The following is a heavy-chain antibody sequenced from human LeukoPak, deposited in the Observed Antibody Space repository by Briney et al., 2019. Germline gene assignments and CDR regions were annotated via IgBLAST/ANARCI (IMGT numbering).Heavy chain of an antibody. V-gene: IGHV4-39*01. CDR2: MYYSGST. CDR3: ARVTYYYDSSGYRPASNFDY. D-gene: IGHD3-22*01. J-gene: IGHJ4*02. CDR1: SGSIRSSNYY. Sequence: SETLSLTCTVSSGSIRSSNYYWGWIRQPPGKGLEWIGSMYYSGSTYYNPSLRSRVTVSVDTSKNQFSLNLSSVTAADTAVYYCARVTYYYDSSGYRPASNFDYWGQGTLVTVSS.